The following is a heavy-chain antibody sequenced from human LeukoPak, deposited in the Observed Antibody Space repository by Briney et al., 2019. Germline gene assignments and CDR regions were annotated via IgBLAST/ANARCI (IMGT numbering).Heavy chain of an antibody. J-gene: IGHJ6*03. D-gene: IGHD3-9*01. CDR3: ARVVGLRYFDWLEYYYYYMDV. CDR1: GYTFTSYA. V-gene: IGHV7-4-1*02. CDR2: INTNTGNP. Sequence: ASVKVSCKASGYTFTSYAMNWVRQAPGQGREWMGWINTNTGNPTYAQGFTGRFVFSLDTSVSTAYLQISSLKAEDTAVYYCARVVGLRYFDWLEYYYYYMDVWGKGTTVTVSS.